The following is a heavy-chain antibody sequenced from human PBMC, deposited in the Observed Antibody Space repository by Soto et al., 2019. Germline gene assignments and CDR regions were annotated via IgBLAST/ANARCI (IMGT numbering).Heavy chain of an antibody. CDR3: ARDSPPIAS. V-gene: IGHV1-18*01. Sequence: QVQLVQSGAEVKKPGASVKVSCKASGYTFTSFHISWVRQAPGQGLEWMGWISAYNGKKNYAHNLQGRVTMTTDTPTSTAYMELRSLRSDDTAMYYCARDSPPIASWGQGTLVTVSS. J-gene: IGHJ5*02. CDR2: ISAYNGKK. D-gene: IGHD3-3*02. CDR1: GYTFTSFH.